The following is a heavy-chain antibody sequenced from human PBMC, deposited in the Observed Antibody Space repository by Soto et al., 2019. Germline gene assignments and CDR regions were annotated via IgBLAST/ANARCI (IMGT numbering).Heavy chain of an antibody. Sequence: DSVKVSCKAAGCTFTSYGISWVRQAPGQGLEWMGWISAYNGNTNYAQKLQGRVTMTTDTSTSTAYMELRSLRSDDTAVYYCAREEGLATLGIYYYYGMDVWGQWTTVTVSS. J-gene: IGHJ6*02. CDR3: AREEGLATLGIYYYYGMDV. CDR2: ISAYNGNT. V-gene: IGHV1-18*04. CDR1: GCTFTSYG. D-gene: IGHD7-27*01.